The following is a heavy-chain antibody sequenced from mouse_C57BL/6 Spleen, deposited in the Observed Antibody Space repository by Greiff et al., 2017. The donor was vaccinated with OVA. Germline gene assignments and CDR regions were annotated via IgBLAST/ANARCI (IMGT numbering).Heavy chain of an antibody. J-gene: IGHJ2*01. CDR3: ARHRGVVASYYFDY. CDR1: GFTFSSYT. Sequence: EVKLQESGGGLVKPGGSLKLSCAASGFTFSSYTMSWVRQTPEKRLEWVATISGGGGNTYYPDSVKGRFTISRDNAKNTLYLQMSRLRSEDTALYYCARHRGVVASYYFDYWGQGTTLTVSS. CDR2: ISGGGGNT. V-gene: IGHV5-9*01. D-gene: IGHD1-1*01.